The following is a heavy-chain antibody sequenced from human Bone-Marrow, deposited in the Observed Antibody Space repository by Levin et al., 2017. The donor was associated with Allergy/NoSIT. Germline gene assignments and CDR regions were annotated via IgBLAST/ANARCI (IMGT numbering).Heavy chain of an antibody. V-gene: IGHV3-15*01. CDR1: GFTVTDAW. Sequence: GGSLRLSCAASGFTVTDAWMTWVRQAPGRGLEWVGRIKDPARGGTADYAAPVKGRFIISRDDSTNTLYLQMNNLKSEDTAIYYCTSVRWGHTDYWGQGTLVTVSS. J-gene: IGHJ4*02. D-gene: IGHD3-16*01. CDR2: IKDPARGGTA. CDR3: TSVRWGHTDY.